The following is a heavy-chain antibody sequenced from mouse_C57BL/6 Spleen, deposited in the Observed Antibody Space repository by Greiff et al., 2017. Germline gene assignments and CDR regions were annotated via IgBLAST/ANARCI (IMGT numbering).Heavy chain of an antibody. CDR1: GFTFSDFY. CDR3: ARDARLRGYFDV. D-gene: IGHD1-1*01. CDR2: SRNKANDYTT. V-gene: IGHV7-1*01. Sequence: EVMLVESGGGLVPSGRSLRLSCATSGFTFSDFYMEWVRQAPGKGLEWIAASRNKANDYTTEYSASVKGRFIVSRDTSQSILYLQMNALRAEDTAIYYCARDARLRGYFDVWGTGTTVTVSS. J-gene: IGHJ1*03.